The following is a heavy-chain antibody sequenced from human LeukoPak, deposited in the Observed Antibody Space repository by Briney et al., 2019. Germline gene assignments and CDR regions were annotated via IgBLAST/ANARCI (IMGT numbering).Heavy chain of an antibody. CDR1: GFPFSNYW. Sequence: GGALRLSCAASGFPFSNYWMSWGRQAPGKGLEWVANIKQDGSEKYYADSVKGRFTISRDNSKNTLYLQMNSLRAGDTAVYYCARAAWFGELSTDDAFDIWGQGTMVTVSS. D-gene: IGHD3-10*01. V-gene: IGHV3-7*02. J-gene: IGHJ3*02. CDR3: ARAAWFGELSTDDAFDI. CDR2: IKQDGSEK.